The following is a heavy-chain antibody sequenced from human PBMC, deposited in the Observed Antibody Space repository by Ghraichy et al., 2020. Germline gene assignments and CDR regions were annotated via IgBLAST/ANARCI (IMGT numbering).Heavy chain of an antibody. D-gene: IGHD3-16*02. V-gene: IGHV3-7*01. Sequence: GSLRLSCAASGFMFSSYWMSWVRQAPGKGLEWVANIKKDGSDKYYMDSVKGRFTISRDNAGNSLYLQMDSLRVEDTAVYYCAREWGFIRGHQVEHWGQGTLVTVSS. J-gene: IGHJ4*02. CDR1: GFMFSSYW. CDR3: AREWGFIRGHQVEH. CDR2: IKKDGSDK.